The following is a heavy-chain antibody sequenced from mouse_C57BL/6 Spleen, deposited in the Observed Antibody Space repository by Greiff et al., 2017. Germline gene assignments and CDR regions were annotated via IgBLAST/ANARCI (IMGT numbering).Heavy chain of an antibody. CDR3: ARGGIYDGYYEGFAY. CDR1: GYSITSGYY. Sequence: EVKLQESGPGLVKPSQSLSLTCSVTGYSITSGYYWNWIRQFPGNKLEWMGYISYDGSNNYNPSLKNRISITRDTSKNQFFLKLNSVTTEDTATYYCARGGIYDGYYEGFAYWGQGTLVTVSA. CDR2: ISYDGSN. J-gene: IGHJ3*01. D-gene: IGHD2-3*01. V-gene: IGHV3-6*01.